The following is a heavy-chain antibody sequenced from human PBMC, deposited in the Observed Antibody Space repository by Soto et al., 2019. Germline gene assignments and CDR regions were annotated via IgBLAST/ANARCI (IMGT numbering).Heavy chain of an antibody. CDR3: ARPTSPYSYYYGMDG. Sequence: GGSLRLSCAVSGFTVSSKYMSWVRQAPGKGLEWVSLINRGGSISYADSVKGRFTISRDNSENTLYLQMSTLGVEDTAVYYCARPTSPYSYYYGMDGWGQGNTLTISS. CDR1: GFTVSSKY. V-gene: IGHV3-66*04. CDR2: INRGGSI. J-gene: IGHJ6*02.